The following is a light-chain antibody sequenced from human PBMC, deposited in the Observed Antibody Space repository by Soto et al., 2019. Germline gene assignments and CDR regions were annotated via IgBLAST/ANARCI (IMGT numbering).Light chain of an antibody. CDR2: GSF. J-gene: IGKJ1*01. V-gene: IGKV3-15*01. CDR3: QQYDIWPWT. CDR1: QSVRSN. Sequence: EIVMTQSPGTLSVSPGEGATLSCRASQSVRSNLAWYQQKPGQAPRLLIFGSFTRAPGVPSGFSGSGSGTEFTLTISSLQSEDFALYYCQQYDIWPWTFGLGTKVDIK.